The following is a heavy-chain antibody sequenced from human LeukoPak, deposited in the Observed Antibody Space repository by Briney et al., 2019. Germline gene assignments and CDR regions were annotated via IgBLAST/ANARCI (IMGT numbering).Heavy chain of an antibody. V-gene: IGHV4-34*09. Sequence: SETLSLTCAVYGGSFSGYYWSWIRQPPGKGLEWIGEINHSGSTYYNPSLKSRVTISVDTSKNQFSLKLSSVTAADTAVYYCAGVWPDIAAFDYWGQGTLVTVSS. CDR1: GGSFSGYY. D-gene: IGHD6-6*01. CDR2: INHSGST. J-gene: IGHJ4*02. CDR3: AGVWPDIAAFDY.